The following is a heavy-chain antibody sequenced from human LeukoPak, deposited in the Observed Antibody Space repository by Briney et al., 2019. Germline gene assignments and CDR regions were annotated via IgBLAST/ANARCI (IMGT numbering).Heavy chain of an antibody. CDR2: IYYSGST. V-gene: IGHV4-59*01. CDR3: ARDQGRVGAYAFDI. J-gene: IGHJ3*02. CDR1: GGSISSYY. Sequence: SETLSLTCTVSGGSISSYYWSWIWQPPGKGLEWIGYIYYSGSTNYNSSLKSRVTISVDTSKNQFSLKLSSVTAADTAVYYCARDQGRVGAYAFDIWGQGTMVTVSS. D-gene: IGHD3-10*01.